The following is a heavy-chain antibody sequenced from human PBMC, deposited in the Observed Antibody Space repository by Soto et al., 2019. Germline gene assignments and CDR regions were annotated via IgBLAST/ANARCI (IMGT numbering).Heavy chain of an antibody. V-gene: IGHV4-30-4*01. Sequence: SETLSLTCTVSGGSISSGDYYWSWIRQPPGKGLEWIGYIYYSGSTYYNPSLKSRVTISVDTSKNQFSLKLSSVTAADTAVYYCVRLHGPDYGDTKYYYYGMDVWGQGTTVTVSS. D-gene: IGHD4-17*01. CDR2: IYYSGST. J-gene: IGHJ6*02. CDR1: GGSISSGDYY. CDR3: VRLHGPDYGDTKYYYYGMDV.